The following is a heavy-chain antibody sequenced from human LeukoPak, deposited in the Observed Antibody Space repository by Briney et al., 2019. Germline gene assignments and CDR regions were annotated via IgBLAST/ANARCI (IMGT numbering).Heavy chain of an antibody. J-gene: IGHJ6*03. Sequence: GGSLRLSCVASGFTFSSYWMGWVRQAPGKGLEWVANIQQDGSEIFYVDSVRGRFTISRDNAKNSLYLQMNALRAEDTAVYYCARAYCGGDCYSELYYYYMDVWGKGTTVSVSS. CDR3: ARAYCGGDCYSELYYYYMDV. D-gene: IGHD2-21*02. CDR1: GFTFSSYW. V-gene: IGHV3-7*01. CDR2: IQQDGSEI.